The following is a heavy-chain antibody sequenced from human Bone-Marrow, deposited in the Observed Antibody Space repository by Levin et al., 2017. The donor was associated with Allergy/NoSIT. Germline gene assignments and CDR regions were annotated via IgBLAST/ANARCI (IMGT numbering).Heavy chain of an antibody. CDR3: AKDPPNYGYYFDY. CDR2: IRGSGTDA. J-gene: IGHJ4*02. CDR1: GFAFRNYV. V-gene: IGHV3-23*01. Sequence: GESLKISCAASGFAFRNYVMAWVRQAPGKGLEWVSAIRGSGTDAYYADSVQGRFTMSRDNSRNTVYLQMNSLKVDDTGVYYCAKDPPNYGYYFDYWGQGTLVTVSS. D-gene: IGHD4/OR15-4a*01.